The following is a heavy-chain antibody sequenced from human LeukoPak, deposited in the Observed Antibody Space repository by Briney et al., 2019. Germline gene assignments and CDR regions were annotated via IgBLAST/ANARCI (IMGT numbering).Heavy chain of an antibody. V-gene: IGHV3-23*01. CDR3: AGGAGVYYYGMDV. CDR2: ISGGGSAT. J-gene: IGHJ6*02. CDR1: GFTFSNYG. Sequence: GGSLRLSCAASGFTFSNYGLSWVRQAPGKGLEWVSAISGGGSATYYADSVKGRFTISRDNSKNTLFLQMNTLRADDTAVYYCAGGAGVYYYGMDVWVQGTSVTVSS.